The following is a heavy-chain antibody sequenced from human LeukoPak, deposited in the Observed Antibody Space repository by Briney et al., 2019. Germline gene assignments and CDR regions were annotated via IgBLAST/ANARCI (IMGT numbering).Heavy chain of an antibody. CDR3: AKDTEYQLLSPHLDV. CDR1: GFTFDDYA. D-gene: IGHD2-2*01. V-gene: IGHV3-9*01. Sequence: GRSLRLSCAASGFTFDDYAMHWVRQAPGKGLEWVSGISWNSGSIGYADSVKGRFTISRDNAKNSLYLQMNSLRAEDTALYYCAKDTEYQLLSPHLDVWDKGTTVTVSS. J-gene: IGHJ6*04. CDR2: ISWNSGSI.